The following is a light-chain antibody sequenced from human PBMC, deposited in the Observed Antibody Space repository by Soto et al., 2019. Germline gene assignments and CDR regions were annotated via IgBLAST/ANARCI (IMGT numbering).Light chain of an antibody. CDR2: AAS. CDR1: QTIGSS. CDR3: QRSPPTPLT. V-gene: IGKV1-39*01. J-gene: IGKJ4*01. Sequence: DIQMTQSPSSLSASVGDRVTITCRASQTIGSSLNWYQQKPGIAPRLLIYAASSLQSGLPSRFGGSVSGNIYPLPTSIPQLEDLASSFCQRSPPTPLTFGGGPRG.